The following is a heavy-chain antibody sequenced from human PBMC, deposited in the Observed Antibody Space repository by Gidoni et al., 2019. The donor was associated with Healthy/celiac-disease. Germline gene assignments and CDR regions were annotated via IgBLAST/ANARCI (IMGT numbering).Heavy chain of an antibody. CDR3: ARILY. J-gene: IGHJ4*02. Sequence: QVQLVESGGGVVQPGRSLRLSCAASGFTFSSYAMHWVRQAPGKGLEWVAVISHDGSNKYYADSVKGRFTISRDNSKNTLYLQMNSLRAEDTAVYYCARILYWGQGTLVTVSS. V-gene: IGHV3-30-3*01. CDR1: GFTFSSYA. CDR2: ISHDGSNK.